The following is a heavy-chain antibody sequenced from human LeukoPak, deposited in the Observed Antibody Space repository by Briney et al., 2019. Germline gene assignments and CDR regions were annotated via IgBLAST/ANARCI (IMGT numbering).Heavy chain of an antibody. V-gene: IGHV1-24*01. CDR1: GYTLTELS. CDR2: FDPEDGET. J-gene: IGHJ4*02. CDR3: ATWPHYYGSGSYYRDFDY. Sequence: GASVKVSCKVSGYTLTELSMHWVRQAPGKGLEWMGGFDPEDGETIYAQKFQGRVTMTEDTSTDTAYMELSSLRSEDTAVYYCATWPHYYGSGSYYRDFDYWGQGTLVTVSS. D-gene: IGHD3-10*01.